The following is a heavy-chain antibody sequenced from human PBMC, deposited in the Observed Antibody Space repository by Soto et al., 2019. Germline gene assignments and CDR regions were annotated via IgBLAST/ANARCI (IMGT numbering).Heavy chain of an antibody. D-gene: IGHD2-15*01. J-gene: IGHJ3*01. CDR3: AIDPSSSTGGRCYPWNAFDL. CDR1: GGSIRSGDYY. V-gene: IGHV4-31*02. Sequence: SETLSLTCTVSGGSIRSGDYYWSWIRQHPGKGLEWIGYIYYIGSTYYNPSLHSRVTISVDTSKNQFSLKLSSVTAADTAVYYCAIDPSSSTGGRCYPWNAFDLWGQGTMVTVSS. CDR2: IYYIGST.